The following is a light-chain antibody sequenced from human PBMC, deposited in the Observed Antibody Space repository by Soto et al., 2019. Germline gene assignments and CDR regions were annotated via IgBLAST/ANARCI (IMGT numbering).Light chain of an antibody. V-gene: IGLV1-47*01. CDR3: AAWDDSLNVV. CDR2: RNN. J-gene: IGLJ2*01. CDR1: SSNIGSNY. Sequence: QSVLTQPPSASGTPGQRVTISCSGSSSNIGSNYVYWYQQLPGTAPKLLIYRNNQRPSGVPDQFSGSKSGTSASLAISGLRSEDEADYYCAAWDDSLNVVFGGGTQLTVL.